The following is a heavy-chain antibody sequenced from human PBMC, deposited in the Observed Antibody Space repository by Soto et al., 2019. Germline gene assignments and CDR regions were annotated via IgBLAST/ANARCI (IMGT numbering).Heavy chain of an antibody. CDR2: IYYSGST. Sequence: PSETLSLTCTGSGGSVSSGSYYWSWIRQPPGKGLEWIGYIYYSGSTNYNPSLKSRVTISVDTSKNQFSLKLSSVTAADTAVYYCAREEVPAAMSYFDYWGQGTLVTVSS. CDR1: GGSVSSGSYY. J-gene: IGHJ4*02. V-gene: IGHV4-61*01. D-gene: IGHD2-2*01. CDR3: AREEVPAAMSYFDY.